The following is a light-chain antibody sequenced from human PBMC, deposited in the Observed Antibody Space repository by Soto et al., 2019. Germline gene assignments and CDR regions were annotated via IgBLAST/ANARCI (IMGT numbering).Light chain of an antibody. V-gene: IGKV1-5*01. CDR1: QSSRGW. J-gene: IGKJ1*01. Sequence: DIPISQEPSTQRGTVGERVTVTRQASQSSRGWVDWYQQKPGKAPKLLIYDGSSVESGVPSRLSGSGSGTEFSLTISSMQPEDFATYCCQHYGGMWTFGQWTKG. CDR3: QHYGGMWT. CDR2: DGS.